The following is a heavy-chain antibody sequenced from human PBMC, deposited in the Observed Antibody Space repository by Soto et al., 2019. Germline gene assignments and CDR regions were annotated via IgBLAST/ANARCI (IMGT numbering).Heavy chain of an antibody. CDR3: ARPDTISSTTPRWGGMDV. Sequence: PGESLKISCKGSAYTFTRYWIGWVRQMPGKGLEWMGIIYPGDSDTRYSPSFQGQVTISADKSISTAYLRWSSLKASDTAMYYCARPDTISSTTPRWGGMDVWGQGTTVTVSS. D-gene: IGHD2-2*01. CDR1: AYTFTRYW. V-gene: IGHV5-51*01. J-gene: IGHJ6*02. CDR2: IYPGDSDT.